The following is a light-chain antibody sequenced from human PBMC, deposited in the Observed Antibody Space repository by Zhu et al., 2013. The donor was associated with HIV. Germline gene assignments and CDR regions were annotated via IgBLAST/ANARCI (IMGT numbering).Light chain of an antibody. CDR2: DAS. J-gene: IGKJ2*01. Sequence: EIVLTQSPATLSLSPGERATLSCRASQSVSSYLAWYQQKPGQAPRLLIYDASNRATGIPARFSGSGSGTDFTLTISSLEPEDFAVYYCQXXLXXHFGRGDQGEIK. V-gene: IGKV3-11*01. CDR1: QSVSSY. CDR3: QXXLXXH.